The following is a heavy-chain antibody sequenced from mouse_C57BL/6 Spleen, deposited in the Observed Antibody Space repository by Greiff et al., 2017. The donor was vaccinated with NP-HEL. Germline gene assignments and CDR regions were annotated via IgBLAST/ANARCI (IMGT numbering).Heavy chain of an antibody. D-gene: IGHD3-2*02. Sequence: VQLQQSGPELVKPGASVKISCKASGYSFTGYYMNWVKQSPEKSLEWIGEINPSTGGTTYNQKFKAKATLTVDKSSSTAYMQLKSLTSEDSAVYYCAKRGAAQATDYAMDYWGQGTSVTVSS. CDR1: GYSFTGYY. CDR3: AKRGAAQATDYAMDY. V-gene: IGHV1-42*01. CDR2: INPSTGGT. J-gene: IGHJ4*01.